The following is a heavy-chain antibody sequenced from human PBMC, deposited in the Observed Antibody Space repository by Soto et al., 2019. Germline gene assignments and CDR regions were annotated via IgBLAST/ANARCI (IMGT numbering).Heavy chain of an antibody. D-gene: IGHD6-13*01. Sequence: SETLSLTCTVSGGSISSSSYYWGWIRQPPGKGLEWIGSIYYSGSTYYNPPLKSRVTISVDTSKNQFSLKLSSVTAADTAVYYCASIAAAGKWDYYYGMDVWGQGTTVTVSS. CDR1: GGSISSSSYY. CDR3: ASIAAAGKWDYYYGMDV. V-gene: IGHV4-39*01. CDR2: IYYSGST. J-gene: IGHJ6*02.